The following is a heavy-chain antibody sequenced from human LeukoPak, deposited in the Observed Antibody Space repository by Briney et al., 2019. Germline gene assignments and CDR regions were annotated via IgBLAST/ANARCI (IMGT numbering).Heavy chain of an antibody. J-gene: IGHJ4*02. V-gene: IGHV3-7*01. Sequence: GSLRLSCAASGFTFSGYWMSWVRQTPEKGLEWVANIKQDGYEKYYVDSVKGRFTISRDNAKNSLYLQMNSLRADDTAIYYCARDKIVGPTTLDYWGQGTLVTVSS. CDR1: GFTFSGYW. CDR2: IKQDGYEK. CDR3: ARDKIVGPTTLDY. D-gene: IGHD1-26*01.